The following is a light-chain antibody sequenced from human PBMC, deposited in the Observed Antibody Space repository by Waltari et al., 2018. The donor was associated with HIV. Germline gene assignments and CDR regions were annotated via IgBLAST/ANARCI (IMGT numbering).Light chain of an antibody. Sequence: ATLSCRASQSVSSNLAWYQQKPGQAPRLLIYTASTLQRGVPSRFSGSGSGTDFTLSITSLQPDDFATYYCQQYNSYPGTFGQGTKLEIK. V-gene: IGKV3-15*01. CDR2: TAS. CDR3: QQYNSYPGT. CDR1: QSVSSN. J-gene: IGKJ2*01.